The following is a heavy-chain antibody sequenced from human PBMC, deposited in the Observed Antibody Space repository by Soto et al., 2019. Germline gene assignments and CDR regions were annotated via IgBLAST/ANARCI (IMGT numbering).Heavy chain of an antibody. CDR1: GGSISSTIYY. J-gene: IGHJ4*02. Sequence: SETLSLTCTVSGGSISSTIYYWGWIRQPPGKGLEWIGSIYYSGSTYYNPSLQSRVTISVDTSKNKFSLKLSSVTAADTAVYYCARDRTQQTIFDHWGQGNMVTVSS. CDR3: ARDRTQQTIFDH. V-gene: IGHV4-39*01. CDR2: IYYSGST. D-gene: IGHD2-15*01.